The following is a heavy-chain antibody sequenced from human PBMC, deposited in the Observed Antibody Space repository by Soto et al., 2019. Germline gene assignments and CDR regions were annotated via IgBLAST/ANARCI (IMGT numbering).Heavy chain of an antibody. CDR3: ARVVLSITRGAFDA. V-gene: IGHV4-4*02. J-gene: IGHJ3*01. CDR1: GGSISSSHW. Sequence: QVQLQESGPGLVKPSGTLSLTCAVSGGSISSSHWWTWVRQSPGKGLEYIGEISHSGTSNSNPSLKSRVTLSVDRSKNHFSLTLTSVTAADTAVYYCARVVLSITRGAFDARGQGTPVIVSS. CDR2: ISHSGTS. D-gene: IGHD1-20*01.